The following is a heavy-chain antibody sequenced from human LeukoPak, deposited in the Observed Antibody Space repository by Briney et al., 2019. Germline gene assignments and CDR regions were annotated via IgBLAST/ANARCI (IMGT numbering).Heavy chain of an antibody. V-gene: IGHV3-74*01. CDR2: FSDDEGRT. Sequence: GGSLRLSCEVSGFTFSSYWVRWVRQAPGKGLVWVSRFSDDEGRTVYADSVKGRFTISKDNAKNTLYLQMNSLRAEDTAVYYCARDYFYGLDVWGQGTTVTVSS. CDR1: GFTFSSYW. CDR3: ARDYFYGLDV. J-gene: IGHJ6*02.